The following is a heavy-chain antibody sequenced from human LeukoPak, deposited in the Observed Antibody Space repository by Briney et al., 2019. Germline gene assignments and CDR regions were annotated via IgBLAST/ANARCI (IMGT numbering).Heavy chain of an antibody. D-gene: IGHD3-3*01. Sequence: PGGSLRLSCEASGFTVSSTHMVWVRQAPGKGLEWVSVTYTGGNSYYAGSVQGRFIISRDISKNTLYLQMNNLRAEDSALYYCARPLRINCGMDVWGQGTTVTVSS. CDR2: TYTGGNS. V-gene: IGHV3-53*01. J-gene: IGHJ6*02. CDR1: GFTVSSTH. CDR3: ARPLRINCGMDV.